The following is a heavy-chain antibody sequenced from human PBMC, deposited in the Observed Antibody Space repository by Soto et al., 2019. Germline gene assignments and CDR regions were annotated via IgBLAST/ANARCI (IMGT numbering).Heavy chain of an antibody. CDR2: IGTAGDT. CDR3: ARSPWSGSEEENYYYGMDV. CDR1: GFTFSSYD. Sequence: GGSLRLSCAASGFTFSSYDMHWVRQATGKGLEWVSAIGTAGDTYYPGSVKGRFTISRENAKNSLYLQMNSLRAEDTAVYYCARSPWSGSEEENYYYGMDVWGQGTTVTVSS. J-gene: IGHJ6*02. D-gene: IGHD3-3*01. V-gene: IGHV3-13*01.